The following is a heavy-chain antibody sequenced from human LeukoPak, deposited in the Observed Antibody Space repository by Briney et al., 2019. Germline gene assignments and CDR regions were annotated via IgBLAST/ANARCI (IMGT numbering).Heavy chain of an antibody. J-gene: IGHJ1*01. Sequence: GASVKVSCKASGYTFTSYAMHWVRQAPGQRLEWMGWINAGNGNTKYSQKFQGRVTITRDTSASTAYMELSSLRSEDTAVYYCARDSLPTYYYGSGSYYGYFQHWGQGTLVTVSP. CDR1: GYTFTSYA. D-gene: IGHD3-10*01. CDR3: ARDSLPTYYYGSGSYYGYFQH. V-gene: IGHV1-3*01. CDR2: INAGNGNT.